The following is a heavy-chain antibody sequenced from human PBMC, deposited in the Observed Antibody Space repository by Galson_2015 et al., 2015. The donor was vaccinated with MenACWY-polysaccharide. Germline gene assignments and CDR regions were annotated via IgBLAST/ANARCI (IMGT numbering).Heavy chain of an antibody. D-gene: IGHD1-14*01. J-gene: IGHJ5*02. CDR3: GKNVVDRDLDP. CDR1: GFSFSNYA. CDR2: ITSSGDYT. V-gene: IGHV3-23*01. Sequence: SLRLSCAASGFSFSNYAMTWVRQAPGKGLEYVSSITSSGDYTYYADSVKGRFAISRDNAKNTLFLQMNSLTAEDAALYFCGKNVVDRDLDPWGQGTLVTVSS.